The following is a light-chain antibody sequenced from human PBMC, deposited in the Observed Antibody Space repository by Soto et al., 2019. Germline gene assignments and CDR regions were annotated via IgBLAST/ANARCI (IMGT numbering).Light chain of an antibody. Sequence: QSALTQPASVSVSPGQSITISCTGTSSDVGGYNYVSWYQQHPGKAPKLMIYEVTSRPSGISNRFSGSKSGNTASLTISGLQAEDEADYYCSSYTSSSPVLFGGGTKLTVL. V-gene: IGLV2-14*01. CDR2: EVT. CDR1: SSDVGGYNY. CDR3: SSYTSSSPVL. J-gene: IGLJ2*01.